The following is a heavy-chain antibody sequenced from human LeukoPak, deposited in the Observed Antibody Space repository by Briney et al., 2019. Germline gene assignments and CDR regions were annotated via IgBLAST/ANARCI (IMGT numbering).Heavy chain of an antibody. CDR2: INPNSGGT. CDR1: GYTFTGYY. D-gene: IGHD3-3*01. V-gene: IGHV1-2*02. Sequence: EASVKVSCKASGYTFTGYYMHWVRQAPGQGLEWMGWINPNSGGTNYVQKFQGRVTMTRATSISTAYMELSRLRSDDTAVYYCARGRPSHYDFWSGYYEDFDYWGQGTLVTVSS. CDR3: ARGRPSHYDFWSGYYEDFDY. J-gene: IGHJ4*02.